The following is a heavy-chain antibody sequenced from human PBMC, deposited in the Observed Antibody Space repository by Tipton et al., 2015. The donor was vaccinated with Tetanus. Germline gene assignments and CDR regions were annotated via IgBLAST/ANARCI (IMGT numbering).Heavy chain of an antibody. CDR2: IYSPGTT. Sequence: TLSLTCSVSGVSIKGGGFYWTWIRQPPGKGLEWIGYIYSPGTTSYAPSLRGRAIISFDSVKNHFSLSLSSATAADTAMYYCARDGGNYFYYGMNVWGQGAAVTVSS. CDR1: GVSIKGGGFY. CDR3: ARDGGNYFYYGMNV. J-gene: IGHJ6*02. V-gene: IGHV4-31*03.